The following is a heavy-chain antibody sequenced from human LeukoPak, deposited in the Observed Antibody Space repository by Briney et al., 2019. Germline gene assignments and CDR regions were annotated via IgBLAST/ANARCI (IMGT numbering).Heavy chain of an antibody. D-gene: IGHD1-1*01. CDR2: ISYDGSNK. Sequence: GGSLRLSCATSGLTFRTTWMHWVRQAPGKGLEWVAVISYDGSNKYYADSVKGRFTISRDNSKNTLYLQMNSLRAEDTAVYYCARDWSHHFDYWGQGTLVTVSS. CDR3: ARDWSHHFDY. CDR1: GLTFRTTW. J-gene: IGHJ4*02. V-gene: IGHV3-30-3*01.